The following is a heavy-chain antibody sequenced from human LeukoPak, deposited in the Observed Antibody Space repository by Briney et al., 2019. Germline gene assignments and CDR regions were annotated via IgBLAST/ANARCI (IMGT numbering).Heavy chain of an antibody. J-gene: IGHJ4*02. V-gene: IGHV4-39*01. CDR2: IYYSGST. CDR1: GGSIISSTYY. D-gene: IGHD3-9*01. CDR3: ARAYSYDILTSFYFDY. Sequence: PSETLSLPCTVSGGSIISSTYYWGWLRQPPWKGLEWIGRIYYSGSTYYNPSLKSRGTISADTSKNQFSLKLSAVTAADTAVYYCARAYSYDILTSFYFDYWGQGTLVTVSS.